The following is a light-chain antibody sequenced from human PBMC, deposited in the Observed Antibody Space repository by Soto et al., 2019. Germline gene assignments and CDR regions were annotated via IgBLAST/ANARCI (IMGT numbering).Light chain of an antibody. V-gene: IGLV2-14*01. Sequence: QSALTQPASVSGSPGQSITISCTGTSSDVDGYDYVSWYQQHPGKAPKLMIYEVSHRPSGVSNRFSGSKSGNTASLTISGLQAEDEADYYCCSYASGNTFVFGTGTKLTVL. CDR3: CSYASGNTFV. CDR2: EVS. CDR1: SSDVDGYDY. J-gene: IGLJ1*01.